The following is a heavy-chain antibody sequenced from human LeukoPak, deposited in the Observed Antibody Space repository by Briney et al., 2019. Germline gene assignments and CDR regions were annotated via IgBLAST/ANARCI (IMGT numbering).Heavy chain of an antibody. CDR2: IYPNSGAT. CDR1: GYTFTGYY. CDR3: GTLLSNGPFDY. V-gene: IGHV1-2*02. J-gene: IGHJ4*02. Sequence: GASVKVSCKASGYTFTGYYMHWVRQAPGQGLEWMGYIYPNSGATKYAQKFQRRVTMTRDTSISTAYMELSGLRSDDTAVYYCGTLLSNGPFDYWGQGSLVTVSS.